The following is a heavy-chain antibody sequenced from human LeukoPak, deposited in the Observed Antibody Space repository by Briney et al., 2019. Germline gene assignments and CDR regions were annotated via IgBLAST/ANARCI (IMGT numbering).Heavy chain of an antibody. Sequence: QPGGSLRLSCAASGFTLSSYSMNWVRQAPGKGLEWVSYISSGSGTIYYADSVKGRFTISRDNAKNSLYLQMNSLRAEDTAVYYCARLAGIWFGEPDHDAFDIWGQGTMVTVSS. D-gene: IGHD3-10*01. J-gene: IGHJ3*02. CDR2: ISSGSGTI. V-gene: IGHV3-48*01. CDR3: ARLAGIWFGEPDHDAFDI. CDR1: GFTLSSYS.